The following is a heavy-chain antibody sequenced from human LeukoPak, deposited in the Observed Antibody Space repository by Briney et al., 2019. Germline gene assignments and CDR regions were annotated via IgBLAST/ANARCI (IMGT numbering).Heavy chain of an antibody. Sequence: GGSLRLSCAASGFTFSSYSMNWVRQAPGKGLEWVSSISSSSSYIYYADSVKGRFTISRDNAKNSLYLQMNSLRAEDTALYYCAKDRGYYYYYYGMDVWGQGTTVTVSS. CDR3: AKDRGYYYYYYGMDV. CDR1: GFTFSSYS. V-gene: IGHV3-21*04. D-gene: IGHD5-24*01. J-gene: IGHJ6*02. CDR2: ISSSSSYI.